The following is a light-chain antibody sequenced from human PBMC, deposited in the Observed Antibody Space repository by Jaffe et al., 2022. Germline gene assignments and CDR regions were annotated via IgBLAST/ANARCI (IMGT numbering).Light chain of an antibody. CDR2: DVS. CDR3: CSYAGSRWV. CDR1: SSDVGDYNY. J-gene: IGLJ3*02. Sequence: QSALTQPRSVSGSPGQSVTISCTGTSSDVGDYNYVSWYQQHPGKAPKLMIYDVSKGPSGVPDRFSGSKSGNTASLTISGLQAEDEADYYCCSYAGSRWVFGGGTKLTVL. V-gene: IGLV2-11*01.